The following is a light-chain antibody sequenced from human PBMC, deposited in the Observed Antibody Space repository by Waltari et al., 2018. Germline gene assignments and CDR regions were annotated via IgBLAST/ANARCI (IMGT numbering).Light chain of an antibody. CDR1: SSDIGRYNY. CDR2: EVN. Sequence: QSALTQPASVSGSPGQSITISCTGTSSDIGRYNYVSWYQQHPGKAPKLIIYEVNNRPSGVSNRCSGSKSGSTASLTISGLQADDEADYYCCSFTSTLDVFGGGTKLTVL. V-gene: IGLV2-14*03. CDR3: CSFTSTLDV. J-gene: IGLJ2*01.